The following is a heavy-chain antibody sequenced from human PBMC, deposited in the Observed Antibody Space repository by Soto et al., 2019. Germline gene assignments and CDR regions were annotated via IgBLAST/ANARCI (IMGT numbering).Heavy chain of an antibody. CDR2: IIPIFGTA. D-gene: IGHD2-2*01. CDR1: GGTFSSYA. Sequence: QVQLVQSGAEVKKPGSSVKVSCKASGGTFSSYAISWVRQAPGQGLEWMGGIIPIFGTANYAQKFQGRVTIAEDESTSTAYMELSSLRSEDTAVYYCARGDYIVVVPADRKLGAFDIWGQGTMVTVSS. J-gene: IGHJ3*02. CDR3: ARGDYIVVVPADRKLGAFDI. V-gene: IGHV1-69*01.